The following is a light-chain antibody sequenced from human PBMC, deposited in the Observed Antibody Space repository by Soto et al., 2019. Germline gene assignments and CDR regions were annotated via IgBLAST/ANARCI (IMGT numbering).Light chain of an antibody. CDR1: QSVSSSY. CDR3: QQYGSSPGT. J-gene: IGKJ1*01. V-gene: IGKV3-20*01. CDR2: GAS. Sequence: EIVLTQSPGTLSLSPGERATLSCRASQSVSSSYLAWYQQKPGQAPRLLIYGASSRATGIPDRFSGSGSGTDFTLTISRLDPEYFALYYCQQYGSSPGTFGQGTKVEIK.